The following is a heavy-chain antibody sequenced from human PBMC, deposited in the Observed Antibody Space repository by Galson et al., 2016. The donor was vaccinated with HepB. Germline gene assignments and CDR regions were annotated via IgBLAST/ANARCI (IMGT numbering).Heavy chain of an antibody. CDR3: SRGPPLESNYWAEYYFDS. CDR1: GFTVSNNY. V-gene: IGHV3-53*01. CDR2: IYSGGST. D-gene: IGHD4-11*01. Sequence: LRFSCAASGFTVSNNYMRWVRQAPGKGLEWVPXIYSGGSTYYADSVKGRXIISRDNAQNTLYLQMNSLRDEDTAVFYCSRGPPLESNYWAEYYFDSWGQGTLVTVSS. J-gene: IGHJ4*02.